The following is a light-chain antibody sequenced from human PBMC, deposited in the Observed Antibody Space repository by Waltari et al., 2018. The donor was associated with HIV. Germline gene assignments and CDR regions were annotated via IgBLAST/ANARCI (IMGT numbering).Light chain of an antibody. CDR3: QQYGSSPGT. V-gene: IGKV3-20*01. CDR1: QSGGRNF. CDR2: GAS. J-gene: IGKJ2*01. Sequence: EIVLTQSPGTLSLSPGESATLSCRASQSGGRNFLAWYQQKPGQAPRLLIYGASSRSTGIPDRFSGSGCGTDFTLTISRLEPEDIAVFFCQQYGSSPGTFGQGTKLEIK.